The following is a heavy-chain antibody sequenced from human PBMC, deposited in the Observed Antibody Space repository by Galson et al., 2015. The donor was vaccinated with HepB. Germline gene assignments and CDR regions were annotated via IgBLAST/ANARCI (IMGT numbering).Heavy chain of an antibody. J-gene: IGHJ6*02. CDR1: GGSISSSSYY. Sequence: DTLSLTCTVSGGSISSSSYYWGWIRQPPGKGLAWIGSIYYRGSTYYNPSLKSRVTISVDTSKNQFSLKLISVTAADTAVEYCARVFGYCRGGSGIAYSSYYYGMDVWGQGTTVTVSS. D-gene: IGHD2-15*01. CDR2: IYYRGST. V-gene: IGHV4-39*07. CDR3: ARVFGYCRGGSGIAYSSYYYGMDV.